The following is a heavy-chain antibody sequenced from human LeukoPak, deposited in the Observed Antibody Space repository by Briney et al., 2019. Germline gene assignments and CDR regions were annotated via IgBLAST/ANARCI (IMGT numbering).Heavy chain of an antibody. CDR2: IIPIFGTA. D-gene: IGHD3-3*01. J-gene: IGHJ4*02. V-gene: IGHV1-69*05. CDR1: GGTFSSYA. Sequence: SVKVSCKASGGTFSSYAISWVRQAPGQGLEWMGGIIPIFGTANYAQKFQGRVTITTDESTSTAYMELSSLRSEDTAVYYCARLTYYDFWSGYYNEYYFDCWGQGTLVTVSS. CDR3: ARLTYYDFWSGYYNEYYFDC.